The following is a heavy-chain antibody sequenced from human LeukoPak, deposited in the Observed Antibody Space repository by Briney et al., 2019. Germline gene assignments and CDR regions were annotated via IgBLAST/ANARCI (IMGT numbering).Heavy chain of an antibody. Sequence: GESLKISSKGSGYSFTSYLIGLVRPLPEKRVESIGAVCPCYSDTGNSPSFQAQVNISADKSLSIAHLKWSSLEASDTAMDYCARTTYSYGYFAYWGQGTLVTVSS. CDR3: ARTTYSYGYFAY. V-gene: IGHV5-51*01. CDR2: VCPCYSDT. D-gene: IGHD5-18*01. CDR1: GYSFTSYL. J-gene: IGHJ4*02.